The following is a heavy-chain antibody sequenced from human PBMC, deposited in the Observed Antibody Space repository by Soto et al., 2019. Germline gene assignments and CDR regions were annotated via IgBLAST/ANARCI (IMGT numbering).Heavy chain of an antibody. Sequence: PSEALSLTCSVPCDASPSRYWDWIRQPPGKRLEWIGYMYYTGSTRYNPSLGSRVTFSVDASKNQFSLNLSSVTAADTAVYYCARGFYDTGGYSSPFDIWGQGILVT. J-gene: IGHJ5*02. D-gene: IGHD3-22*01. CDR2: MYYTGST. V-gene: IGHV4-59*11. CDR3: ARGFYDTGGYSSPFDI. CDR1: CDASPSRY.